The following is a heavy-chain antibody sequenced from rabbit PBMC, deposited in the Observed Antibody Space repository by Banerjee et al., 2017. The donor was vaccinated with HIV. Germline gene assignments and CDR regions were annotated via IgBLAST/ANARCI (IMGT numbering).Heavy chain of an antibody. CDR3: ARAAGYAGYGYATGFDL. V-gene: IGHV1S45*01. CDR2: IYAGSSGGT. Sequence: QEQLVESGGGLVKPGASLTLTCTASGFSFSSGYDMCWVRQAPGKGLEWIACIYAGSSGGTYYASWAKGRFTISKTSSTTVTLQMTSLTAAGTATYFCARAAGYAGYGYATGFDLWGQGTLVTVS. J-gene: IGHJ4*01. D-gene: IGHD6-1*01. CDR1: GFSFSSGYD.